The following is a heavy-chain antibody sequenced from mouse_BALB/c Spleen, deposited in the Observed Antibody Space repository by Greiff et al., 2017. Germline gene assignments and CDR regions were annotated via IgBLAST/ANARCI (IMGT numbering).Heavy chain of an antibody. CDR2: INSNGGST. Sequence: EVQRVESGGGLVQPGGSLKLSCAASGFTFSSSGMSWVRQTPDKRLELVATINSNGGSTYYPDSVMGRFTISRDNAKNTLYLQMSSLKSEDTATYYGARDSMDYWGQGTSVTVSS. V-gene: IGHV5-6-3*01. CDR1: GFTFSSSG. J-gene: IGHJ4*01. CDR3: ARDSMDY.